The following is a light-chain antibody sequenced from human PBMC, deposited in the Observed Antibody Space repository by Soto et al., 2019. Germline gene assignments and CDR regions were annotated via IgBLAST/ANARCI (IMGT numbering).Light chain of an antibody. J-gene: IGLJ7*01. CDR2: EVT. CDR1: SSDVGSHNL. CDR3: CSYGGSRAV. V-gene: IGLV2-23*02. Sequence: QSVLTQPASVSGSPGQSITISCTGTSSDVGSHNLVSWYQQHPGQAPKLLIYEVTKRPLGVSTRFSASKPGNTASLTISGLQAEDEADYYCCSYGGSRAVFGGGTQLTVL.